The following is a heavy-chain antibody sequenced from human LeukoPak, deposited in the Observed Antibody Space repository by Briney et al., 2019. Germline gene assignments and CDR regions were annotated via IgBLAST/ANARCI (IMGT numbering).Heavy chain of an antibody. Sequence: ASVKVSCKASGYTFTGYYMHWVRQAPGQGLEWMGRINPNSGGTNYAQQFQGRVTMTRDTSITTAYMELSRLRSDDTAVYYWARGPTSPSSYYDFWSGYYATHPFDYWGQGTLVTVSS. CDR2: INPNSGGT. V-gene: IGHV1-2*06. CDR1: GYTFTGYY. D-gene: IGHD3-3*01. CDR3: ARGPTSPSSYYDFWSGYYATHPFDY. J-gene: IGHJ4*02.